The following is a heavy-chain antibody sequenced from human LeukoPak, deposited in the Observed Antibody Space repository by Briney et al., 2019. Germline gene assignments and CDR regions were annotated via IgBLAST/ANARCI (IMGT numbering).Heavy chain of an antibody. J-gene: IGHJ4*02. CDR3: AKAPLGYDSSGPFDY. CDR2: ISYDGSNK. D-gene: IGHD3-22*01. CDR1: GFTFSSYA. Sequence: GRSLRLSCAASGFTFSSYAMHWVRQAPGKGLEWVAIISYDGSNKYYADSVKGRFTISRDNSKNTLYLQMNSLRAEDTAVYYCAKAPLGYDSSGPFDYWGQGTLVTVSS. V-gene: IGHV3-30*04.